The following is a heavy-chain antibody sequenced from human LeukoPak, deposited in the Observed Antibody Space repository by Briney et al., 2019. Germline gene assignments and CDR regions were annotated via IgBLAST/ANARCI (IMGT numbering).Heavy chain of an antibody. D-gene: IGHD3-22*01. J-gene: IGHJ4*02. Sequence: ASVKVSCKASGYTFTSYYMHWVRQAPGQGLEWMGIFNPSGGSTSYAQKFQGRVTMTRDMSTSTVYMELSSLRSEDTAVYYCASQLTYYYDSSLGIDYWGQGTLVTVSS. CDR3: ASQLTYYYDSSLGIDY. CDR2: FNPSGGST. CDR1: GYTFTSYY. V-gene: IGHV1-46*01.